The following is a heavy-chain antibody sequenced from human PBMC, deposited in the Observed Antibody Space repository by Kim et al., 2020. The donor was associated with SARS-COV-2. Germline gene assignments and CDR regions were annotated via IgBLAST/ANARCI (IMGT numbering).Heavy chain of an antibody. Sequence: VRPAPRKGLAWVAAISSAGSNTYYADSLKGRFTISRDTSKNPLYLQMNSLGGEDTAVYYCAKWRGVLELRLDYYSGLDVGGQGTAVIVSS. J-gene: IGHJ6*02. D-gene: IGHD1-7*01. CDR2: ISSAGSNT. CDR3: AKWRGVLELRLDYYSGLDV. V-gene: IGHV3-30*18.